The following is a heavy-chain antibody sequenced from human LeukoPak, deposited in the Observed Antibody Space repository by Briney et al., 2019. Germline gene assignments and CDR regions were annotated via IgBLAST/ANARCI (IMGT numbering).Heavy chain of an antibody. Sequence: GGSLRLSCSASGFTFSTHAMYWVRQAPGKGLEYVSAISTNGGGTYYANSVKGRFTISRDNSKNTLYLQMGSLRAEDMAVYYCARYCSGVSCYSGYDYWGQGTLVTVSS. D-gene: IGHD2-15*01. CDR3: ARYCSGVSCYSGYDY. CDR2: ISTNGGGT. J-gene: IGHJ4*02. V-gene: IGHV3-64*01. CDR1: GFTFSTHA.